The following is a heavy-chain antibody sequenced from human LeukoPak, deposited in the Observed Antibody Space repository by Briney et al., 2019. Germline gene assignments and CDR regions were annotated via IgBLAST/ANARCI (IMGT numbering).Heavy chain of an antibody. Sequence: EGSLTLSCQASGFTFYMYAMSWVRQAPGKGLEWVASMCGTAGCTFYPDSVKGRFTISRDNSKNVLYLRMNSLTAEDTAIYYCAKDRPNFHENSGHYYRRDGDSWGQGTLVTVSS. D-gene: IGHD3-22*01. V-gene: IGHV3-23*01. CDR1: GFTFYMYA. CDR2: MCGTAGCT. CDR3: AKDRPNFHENSGHYYRRDGDS. J-gene: IGHJ5*01.